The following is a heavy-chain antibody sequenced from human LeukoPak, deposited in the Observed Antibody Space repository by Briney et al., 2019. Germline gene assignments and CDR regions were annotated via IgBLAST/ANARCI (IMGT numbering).Heavy chain of an antibody. CDR1: GFTFSTYS. V-gene: IGHV3-48*04. CDR3: ARVVVSSGWYSRYMDV. D-gene: IGHD6-19*01. Sequence: GGSLRLSCAASGFTFSTYSMNWVRQAPGKGLEWVSYISRSGNTTDYADSVKGRFTISRDNPKNSLYLQMNSLRAEDTAVYYCARVVVSSGWYSRYMDVWGKGTTVTVSS. CDR2: ISRSGNTT. J-gene: IGHJ6*03.